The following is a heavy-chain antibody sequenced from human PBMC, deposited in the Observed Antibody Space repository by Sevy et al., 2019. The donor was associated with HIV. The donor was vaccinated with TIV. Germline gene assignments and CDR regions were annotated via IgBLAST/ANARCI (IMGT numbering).Heavy chain of an antibody. CDR3: ARPRACGGDCYYYDF. CDR1: GYSFTSYE. Sequence: ASVKVSCKASGYSFTSYEIHWVRQAPGQGLEWMGIINPSGGSTSYAQKFQDRVTMIRDTSTTTVYMELSSLRSEDTAVYFCARPRACGGDCYYYDFWGQGTLVTVSS. V-gene: IGHV1-46*01. D-gene: IGHD2-21*02. J-gene: IGHJ4*02. CDR2: INPSGGST.